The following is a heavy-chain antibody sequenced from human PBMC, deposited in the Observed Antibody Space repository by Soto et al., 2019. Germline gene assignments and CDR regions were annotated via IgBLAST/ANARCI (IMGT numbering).Heavy chain of an antibody. D-gene: IGHD4-17*01. CDR3: AKYPPPPSTTVTTTYYYYGMDV. J-gene: IGHJ6*02. V-gene: IGHV3-30*18. CDR2: ISYDGSNK. Sequence: QVQLVESGGGVVQPGRSLRLSCAASRFTFSSYGMHWVRQAPGKGLEWVAVISYDGSNKYYADSVKGRFTISRDNSKNTLYLQMNSLRAEDTAVYYCAKYPPPPSTTVTTTYYYYGMDVWGQGTTVTVSS. CDR1: RFTFSSYG.